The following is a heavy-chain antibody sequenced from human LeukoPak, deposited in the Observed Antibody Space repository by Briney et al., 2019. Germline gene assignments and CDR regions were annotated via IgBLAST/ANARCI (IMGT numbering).Heavy chain of an antibody. V-gene: IGHV3-30-3*01. CDR3: ARSLWFATTNFDY. CDR2: ISYEGSNK. Sequence: GGSLRLSCAVSGFTFNSYAMHWVRQAPGKGLEWVAVISYEGSNKYYADSVKGRFTISRDNSMHTLYLQMNSLRVEDTAIYYCARSLWFATTNFDYWGQGSLVTVSS. CDR1: GFTFNSYA. D-gene: IGHD3-10*01. J-gene: IGHJ4*02.